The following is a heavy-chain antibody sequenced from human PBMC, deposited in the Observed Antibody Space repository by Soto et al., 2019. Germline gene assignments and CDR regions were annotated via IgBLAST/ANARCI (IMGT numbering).Heavy chain of an antibody. CDR2: ISQSGNT. CDR3: ARAPKVSGSSQTRPDF. CDR1: NVSCSCYY. V-gene: IGHV4-34*01. D-gene: IGHD6-6*01. Sequence: SVTLSLTCCIYNVSCSCYYLSWIRQPPGKGLEWIGEISQSGNTNYSPSLKSRVSISIDTSKKQFSLNLASVSAADTAVYYCARAPKVSGSSQTRPDFWGQGTLVNVSS. J-gene: IGHJ4*02.